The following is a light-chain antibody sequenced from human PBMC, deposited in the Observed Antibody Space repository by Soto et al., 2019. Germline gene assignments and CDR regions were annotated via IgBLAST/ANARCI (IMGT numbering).Light chain of an antibody. J-gene: IGKJ1*01. V-gene: IGKV4-1*01. CDR1: QSVLFSSNNKNY. Sequence: DIVMPQSPASLDVSLGQRASINCKSNQSVLFSSNNKNYLAWYQQKPGQPSKRLIYWASTRESGVPDRFSGSGSGTDFTLTISRLQAEDVAVYYCQQYYSTPSWTFGQGTKVDIK. CDR3: QQYYSTPSWT. CDR2: WAS.